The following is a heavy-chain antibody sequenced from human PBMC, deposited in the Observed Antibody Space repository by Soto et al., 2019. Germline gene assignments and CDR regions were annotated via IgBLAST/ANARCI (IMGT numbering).Heavy chain of an antibody. V-gene: IGHV4-4*02. CDR1: GDSINSNYC. Sequence: QVQLQESGPGLVRPSGTLSLTCAVSGDSINSNYCWTWVRQPPGKGLEWIAEIYYSGGTSYNPSLKSRVPISMDKAKNKFSLNLTSVPAAATAMYYCARDTGWGLGYWGQGTLVTVSS. J-gene: IGHJ4*02. CDR2: IYYSGGT. CDR3: ARDTGWGLGY. D-gene: IGHD6-19*01.